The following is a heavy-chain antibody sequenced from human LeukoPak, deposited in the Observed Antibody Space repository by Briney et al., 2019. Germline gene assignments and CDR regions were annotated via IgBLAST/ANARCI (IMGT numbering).Heavy chain of an antibody. CDR1: GYTFTNYY. CDR2: INPSGNST. Sequence: ASVNVSCTASGYTFTNYYMHWVRQAPGQGLEWMGIINPSGNSTSYAQKFQGRVTMTRDTSTSTVYMELSSLRSEDTAVYYCVRGIVAAGSAWFDPWGQGTLVTVSS. V-gene: IGHV1-46*01. D-gene: IGHD6-13*01. CDR3: VRGIVAAGSAWFDP. J-gene: IGHJ5*02.